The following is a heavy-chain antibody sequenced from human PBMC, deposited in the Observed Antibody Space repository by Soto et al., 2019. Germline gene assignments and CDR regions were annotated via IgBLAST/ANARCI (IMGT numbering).Heavy chain of an antibody. J-gene: IGHJ3*02. Sequence: ASVKVSCKVSGYTLTDLSMHWVRQAPGKGLEWMGGFDPEDGETIYAQKFQGRVTMTEDTSTDTAYMELSSLRSEDTAVYYCATGGSSSWYRPDAFDIWGQGTMVTVSS. CDR3: ATGGSSSWYRPDAFDI. D-gene: IGHD6-13*01. V-gene: IGHV1-24*01. CDR2: FDPEDGET. CDR1: GYTLTDLS.